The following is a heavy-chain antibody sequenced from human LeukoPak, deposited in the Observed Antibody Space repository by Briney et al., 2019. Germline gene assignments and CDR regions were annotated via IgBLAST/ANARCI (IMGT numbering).Heavy chain of an antibody. Sequence: ASVKVSCKASGGTFSSYAISWVRQAPGQGLEWMGRIIPILGIANYAQKFQGRVTITADKSTSTAYMELSSLRSEDTAVYYCARRPGGLAGMDVWGQGTTVTVSS. V-gene: IGHV1-69*04. CDR1: GGTFSSYA. J-gene: IGHJ6*02. CDR3: ARRPGGLAGMDV. CDR2: IIPILGIA. D-gene: IGHD3-16*01.